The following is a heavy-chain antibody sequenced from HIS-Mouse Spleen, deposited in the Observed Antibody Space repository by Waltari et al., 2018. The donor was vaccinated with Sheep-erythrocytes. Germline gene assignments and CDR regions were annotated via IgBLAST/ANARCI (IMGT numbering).Heavy chain of an antibody. V-gene: IGHV4-59*08. CDR2: IYYSGST. CDR3: ARLELGQFDY. CDR1: GGSISSYY. D-gene: IGHD1-26*01. Sequence: QVQLQESGPGLVKPSETLSLTCTVSGGSISSYYWSWIRQPPGKGLEWMGDIYYSGSTNYNPSLKSRVTISVDTSKNQFSLKLSSVTAADTAVYYCARLELGQFDYWGQGTLVTVSS. J-gene: IGHJ4*02.